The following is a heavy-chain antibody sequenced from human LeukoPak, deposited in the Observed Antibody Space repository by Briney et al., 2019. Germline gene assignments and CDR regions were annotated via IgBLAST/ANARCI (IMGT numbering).Heavy chain of an antibody. J-gene: IGHJ4*02. D-gene: IGHD3-22*01. CDR2: IKQDGSEE. CDR1: GFTFSSYW. CDR3: ARETANPDYYDSSGYSS. Sequence: PGGSLRLSCAASGFTFSSYWMSWVRQAPGKGLEWVANIKQDGSEEYYVDSVKGRFTISRDNAKNSLYLQMNSLRAEDTAVYYCARETANPDYYDSSGYSSWGQGTLVTVSS. V-gene: IGHV3-7*01.